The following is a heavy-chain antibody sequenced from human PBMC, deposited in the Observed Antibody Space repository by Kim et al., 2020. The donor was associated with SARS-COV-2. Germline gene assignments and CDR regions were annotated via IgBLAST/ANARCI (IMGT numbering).Heavy chain of an antibody. Sequence: SETLSLTCAVSGGSFSGYYWSCFRQHPGKGLEWIGEINHHGGTNYNPSLLSRRTITVDTFKNQFFLKLRSVAAADTAVDYCARCVMGGDFPVYYYYGIDVWGQGTKATVAS. CDR2: INHHGGT. CDR3: ARCVMGGDFPVYYYYGIDV. V-gene: IGHV4-34*01. D-gene: IGHD2-21*02. CDR1: GGSFSGYY. J-gene: IGHJ6*02.